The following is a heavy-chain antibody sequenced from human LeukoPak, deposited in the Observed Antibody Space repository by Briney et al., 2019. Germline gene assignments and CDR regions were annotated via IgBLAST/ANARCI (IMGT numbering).Heavy chain of an antibody. V-gene: IGHV3-74*01. CDR3: VSGYCSGGSCLN. CDR1: GFTFSSYW. CDR2: INSDGSST. J-gene: IGHJ4*02. D-gene: IGHD2-15*01. Sequence: PGGSLRLSCAASGFTFSSYWMHWVRQAPGKGLVWVSRINSDGSSTSYADSVKGRFTISRDNAKNTLYLQMNSLRAEDTAVYYCVSGYCSGGSCLNWGQGTLVTVSS.